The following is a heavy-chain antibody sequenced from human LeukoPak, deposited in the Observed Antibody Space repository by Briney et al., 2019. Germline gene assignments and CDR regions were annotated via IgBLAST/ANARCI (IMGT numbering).Heavy chain of an antibody. J-gene: IGHJ4*02. Sequence: GGSLRLSCAAFGFTFSSYSMNWVRQAPGKGLEWVSSISSSSSYIYYADSVKGRFTISRDNAKNSLYLQMNSLRAEDTAVYYCARDRRAYCSSTSCPYDYWGQGTLVTVSS. D-gene: IGHD2-2*01. V-gene: IGHV3-21*01. CDR2: ISSSSSYI. CDR1: GFTFSSYS. CDR3: ARDRRAYCSSTSCPYDY.